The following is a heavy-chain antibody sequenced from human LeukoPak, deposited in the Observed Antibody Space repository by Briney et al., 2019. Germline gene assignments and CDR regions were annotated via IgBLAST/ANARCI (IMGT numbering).Heavy chain of an antibody. Sequence: GGSLRLSCAASGFTFSSYWMHWVRQAPGKGLAWVSRINSDGSSTSYADSVKGRFTISRDNAKNTLCLQMNSLRAEGTAVYYCASPEIGLGYCGSTSCRDAFDIWGQGTMVTVSS. CDR3: ASPEIGLGYCGSTSCRDAFDI. CDR1: GFTFSSYW. CDR2: INSDGSST. J-gene: IGHJ3*02. V-gene: IGHV3-74*01. D-gene: IGHD2-2*01.